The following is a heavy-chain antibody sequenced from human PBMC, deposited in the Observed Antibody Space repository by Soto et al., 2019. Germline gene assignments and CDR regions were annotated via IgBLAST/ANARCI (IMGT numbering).Heavy chain of an antibody. CDR2: ISWNSGSI. D-gene: IGHD6-13*01. CDR3: AKDTVEAVAAASYIDY. CDR1: GFTFDDYA. J-gene: IGHJ4*02. V-gene: IGHV3-9*01. Sequence: GGSLRLSCAASGFTFDDYAMHWVRQAPGKGLEWVSGISWNSGSIGYADSVKGRFTISRDNAKNSLYLQMNSLRAEDTALYYCAKDTVEAVAAASYIDYWGQGTLVTVSA.